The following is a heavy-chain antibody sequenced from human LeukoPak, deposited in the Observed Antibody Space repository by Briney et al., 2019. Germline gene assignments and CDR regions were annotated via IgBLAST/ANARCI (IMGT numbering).Heavy chain of an antibody. Sequence: GRSLRLSCAASGFTFDDYAMHWVRQAPGKGLEWVSGISWNSGSIGYADSVKGRFTISRDNAKNSLYLQMNSLRAEDTALYYCAKDIKAVGAGAWDYWGQGTLVTVSS. J-gene: IGHJ4*02. CDR1: GFTFDDYA. D-gene: IGHD1-26*01. CDR2: ISWNSGSI. CDR3: AKDIKAVGAGAWDY. V-gene: IGHV3-9*01.